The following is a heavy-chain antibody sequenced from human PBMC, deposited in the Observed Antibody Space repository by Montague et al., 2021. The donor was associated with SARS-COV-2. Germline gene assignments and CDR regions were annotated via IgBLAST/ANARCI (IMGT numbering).Heavy chain of an antibody. J-gene: IGHJ4*02. CDR1: GGSISSYY. Sequence: SETLSLTCTVSGGSISSYYWSWIRQPPGKGPEWIGYMYYSGSTNYNPSLKSRVTLSVDTSKNQFSLKLSSVTAADTAVYYCARDFDYWGQGTLVTVSS. V-gene: IGHV4-59*13. CDR3: ARDFDY. CDR2: MYYSGST.